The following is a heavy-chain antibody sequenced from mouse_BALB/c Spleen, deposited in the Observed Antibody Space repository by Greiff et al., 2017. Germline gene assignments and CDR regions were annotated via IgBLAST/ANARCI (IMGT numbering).Heavy chain of an antibody. D-gene: IGHD1-2*01. J-gene: IGHJ4*01. CDR1: GFSLTSYG. Sequence: VQLQESGPGLVAPSQSLSITCTVSGFSLTSYGVHWVRQPPGKGLEWLGVIWAGGSTNYNSALMSRLSISKDNSKSQVFLKMNSLQTDDTAMYYCAREGIITTATAMDYWGQGTSVTVSS. CDR2: IWAGGST. V-gene: IGHV2-9*02. CDR3: AREGIITTATAMDY.